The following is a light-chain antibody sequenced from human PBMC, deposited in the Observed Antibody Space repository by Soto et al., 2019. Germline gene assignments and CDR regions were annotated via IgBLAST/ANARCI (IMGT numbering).Light chain of an antibody. CDR1: QSVSSW. CDR2: KAS. Sequence: DIQMTQSPSTLSASVGDRVTITCRAGQSVSSWLAWYQQKPGEVPKLLIYKASSLESGVPSRFSGSGSGTEFTLTISSLQPDDFVTYYCQQYSRNPLTFGGGTKVEIK. J-gene: IGKJ4*01. CDR3: QQYSRNPLT. V-gene: IGKV1-5*03.